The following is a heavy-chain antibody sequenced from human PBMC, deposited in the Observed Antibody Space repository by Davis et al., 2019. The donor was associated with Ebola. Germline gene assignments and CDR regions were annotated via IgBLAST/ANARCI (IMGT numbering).Heavy chain of an antibody. CDR1: GGSLSSSSYY. V-gene: IGHV4-39*01. J-gene: IGHJ6*02. CDR3: ASRWEYYDSSGPVSFGMDV. D-gene: IGHD3-22*01. Sequence: SETLSLTCTVSGGSLSSSSYYWGWIRQPPGKGLEWIGNIYSSGSTYYNPSLKSRVTISVDTSKNQFSLKLSSVTAADTAVYYCASRWEYYDSSGPVSFGMDVWGQGTTVTVSS. CDR2: IYSSGST.